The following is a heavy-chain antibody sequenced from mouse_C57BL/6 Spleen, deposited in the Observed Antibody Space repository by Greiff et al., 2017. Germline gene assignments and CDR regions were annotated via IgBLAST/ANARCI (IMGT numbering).Heavy chain of an antibody. Sequence: VQLQQPGAELVMPGASVKLSCKASGYTFTSYWMHWVKQRPGQGLEWIGEIDPSDSYTNYNQKFKGKSTLTVDKSSSTAYMQLSSLTSEDSAVYYCARTDGSSYGYAMDYWGQGTSVTVSS. D-gene: IGHD1-1*01. CDR2: IDPSDSYT. V-gene: IGHV1-69*01. CDR1: GYTFTSYW. CDR3: ARTDGSSYGYAMDY. J-gene: IGHJ4*01.